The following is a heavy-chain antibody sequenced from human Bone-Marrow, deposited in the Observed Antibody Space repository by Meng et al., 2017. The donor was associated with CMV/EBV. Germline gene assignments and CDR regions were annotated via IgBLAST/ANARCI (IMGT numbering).Heavy chain of an antibody. J-gene: IGHJ4*02. CDR1: GGSISSSSYY. V-gene: IGHV4-39*07. CDR2: IYYSENT. D-gene: IGHD2-2*01. CDR3: ASHIVLVPAAMEGDDYFGY. Sequence: SETLSLTCTVSGGSISSSSYYWGWIRQPPGKGLEWIGSIYYSENTFYNPSLKSRVTISLDTSKNQFSLKLSSVTAADTAVYYCASHIVLVPAAMEGDDYFGYWGQGTLVTVSS.